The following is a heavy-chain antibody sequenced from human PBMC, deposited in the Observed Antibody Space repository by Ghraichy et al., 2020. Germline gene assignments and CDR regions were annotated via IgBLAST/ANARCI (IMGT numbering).Heavy chain of an antibody. CDR1: GFTFSYFA. J-gene: IGHJ4*02. CDR2: ITGNGGST. Sequence: GGSLRLSCSASGFTFSYFAMGWVRQAPGKGLEWVSAITGNGGSTYYPDSVKGRFTISRDNSKNTLYMQMNSLRADDTAVYYCAKDPGTRGWYVSLDYWRQGTLVTDPS. V-gene: IGHV3-23*01. D-gene: IGHD6-19*01. CDR3: AKDPGTRGWYVSLDY.